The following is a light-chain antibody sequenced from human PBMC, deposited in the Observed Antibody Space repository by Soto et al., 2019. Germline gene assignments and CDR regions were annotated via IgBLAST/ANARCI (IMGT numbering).Light chain of an antibody. Sequence: MSQPPATQSVSERERATHSGTASQSVSSNLAWYQQKPGQAPRLLIYGESTRATGIPARFSGSGSGTEFTLTISSLQSEDFAVYYCQQYNNWPPDTFGQGRLLEVK. CDR1: QSVSSN. CDR2: GES. J-gene: IGKJ5*01. V-gene: IGKV3-15*01. CDR3: QQYNNWPPDT.